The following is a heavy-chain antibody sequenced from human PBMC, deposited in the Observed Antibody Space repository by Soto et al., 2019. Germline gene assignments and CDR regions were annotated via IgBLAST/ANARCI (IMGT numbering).Heavy chain of an antibody. CDR3: ARGGVAPYYFYVMDV. Sequence: QVQLEQSGAEVKKPGASVKVSCKASGYTFTRSGISWVRQAPGQGPEWMGWISSYNGDTNYAQTFQGRVTMTTDTSTRTAELEGRSLRSDDTAVYYCARGGVAPYYFYVMDVWGQGTPVTVSS. V-gene: IGHV1-18*01. CDR1: GYTFTRSG. D-gene: IGHD5-12*01. J-gene: IGHJ6*02. CDR2: ISSYNGDT.